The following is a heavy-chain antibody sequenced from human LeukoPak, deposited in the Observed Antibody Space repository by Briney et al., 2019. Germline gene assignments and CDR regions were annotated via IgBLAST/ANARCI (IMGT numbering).Heavy chain of an antibody. Sequence: PGGSLRLSCAASGFTFSSYGMHWVRQAPGKGLKWVAVISYDGSNKYYADSVKGRFTISRDNSKNTLYLQMNSLRAEDTAVYYCAKVGSGNRYYGMDVWGQGTTVTVSS. V-gene: IGHV3-30*18. CDR1: GFTFSSYG. D-gene: IGHD3-10*01. J-gene: IGHJ6*02. CDR2: ISYDGSNK. CDR3: AKVGSGNRYYGMDV.